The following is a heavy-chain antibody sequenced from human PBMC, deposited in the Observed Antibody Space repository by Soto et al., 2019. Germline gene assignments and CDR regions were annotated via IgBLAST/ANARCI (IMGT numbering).Heavy chain of an antibody. CDR1: GGSISSYY. V-gene: IGHV4-59*01. CDR3: ARDRGSSLGRGWNIGSSSFWFDP. J-gene: IGHJ5*02. D-gene: IGHD6-6*01. CDR2: IYYSGST. Sequence: PSETLSLTCTVSGGSISSYYWSWIRQPPGKGLEWIGYIYYSGSTNYNPSLKSRVTISVDTSKNQFSLKLSSVTAADTAVYYCARDRGSSLGRGWNIGSSSFWFDPWGQGTLVTVSS.